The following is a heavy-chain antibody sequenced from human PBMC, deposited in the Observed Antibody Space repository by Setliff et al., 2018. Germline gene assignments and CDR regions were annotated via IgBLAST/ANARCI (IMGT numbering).Heavy chain of an antibody. J-gene: IGHJ6*02. CDR1: GASIREYY. CDR3: ARLSWDGLRYHGLDV. D-gene: IGHD3-10*01. Sequence: SETLSLTCIVSGASIREYYWSWVRQPPGKGLEWIGNLYYNGGTSHNPSFEDRVSISRDTSKNQFSLKLRSVTAADTAVYYCARLSWDGLRYHGLDVWGQGTTVTAP. V-gene: IGHV4-59*01. CDR2: LYYNGGT.